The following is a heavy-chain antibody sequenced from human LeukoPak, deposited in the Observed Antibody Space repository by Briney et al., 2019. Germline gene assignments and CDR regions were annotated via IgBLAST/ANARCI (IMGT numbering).Heavy chain of an antibody. Sequence: SETLSLTCTVSGGSISSGGYYWSWIRQPRGKGLEWIGYIYHSGSTYYNPSLKSRVTISVDRSKNQFSLKLSSVTAADTAVYYCARDAPDYYYYYMDVWGKGTTVTVSS. J-gene: IGHJ6*03. V-gene: IGHV4-30-2*01. CDR3: ARDAPDYYYYYMDV. CDR2: IYHSGST. CDR1: GGSISSGGYY.